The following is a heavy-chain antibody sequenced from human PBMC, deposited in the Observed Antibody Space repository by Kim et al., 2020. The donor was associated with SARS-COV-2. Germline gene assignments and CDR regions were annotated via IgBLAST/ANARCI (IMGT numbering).Heavy chain of an antibody. Sequence: SETLSLTCAVYGGSFSGYYWSWIRQPPGKGLEWIGEINHSGSTNYNPSLKSRVTISVDTSKNQFSLKLSSVTAADTAVYYCAKRYCSSTSCYAGVYYLDYWGQGTLVTVSS. CDR3: AKRYCSSTSCYAGVYYLDY. D-gene: IGHD2-2*01. CDR2: INHSGST. J-gene: IGHJ4*02. CDR1: GGSFSGYY. V-gene: IGHV4-34*01.